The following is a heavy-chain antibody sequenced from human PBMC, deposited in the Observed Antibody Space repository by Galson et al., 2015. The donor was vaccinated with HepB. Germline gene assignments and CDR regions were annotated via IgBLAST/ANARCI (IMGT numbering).Heavy chain of an antibody. CDR3: ARGGVYYGSGSYPYYFDY. D-gene: IGHD3-10*01. Sequence: SVKVSCKASGYTFTSYAMHWVRQAPGQRLEWMGWINAGDGNTKYSQKFQGRVTITRDTSASTAYMELSSLRSEDTAVYYCARGGVYYGSGSYPYYFDYWGQGTLVTVSS. CDR2: INAGDGNT. CDR1: GYTFTSYA. J-gene: IGHJ4*02. V-gene: IGHV1-3*01.